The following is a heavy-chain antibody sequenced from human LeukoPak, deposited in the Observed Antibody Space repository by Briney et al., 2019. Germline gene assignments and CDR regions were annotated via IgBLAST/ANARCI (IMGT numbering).Heavy chain of an antibody. V-gene: IGHV4-31*03. Sequence: PSETLSLTCTVSGGSISSGGYYWSWIRQHPGKGLEWIGYIYYSGSTYYNPSLKSRVTISVDTSKNQFSLKLSSVTAADTAVYYCARGSDSSGYSSGFFTFDYWGQGTLVTVSS. CDR2: IYYSGST. D-gene: IGHD3-22*01. CDR3: ARGSDSSGYSSGFFTFDY. CDR1: GGSISSGGYY. J-gene: IGHJ4*02.